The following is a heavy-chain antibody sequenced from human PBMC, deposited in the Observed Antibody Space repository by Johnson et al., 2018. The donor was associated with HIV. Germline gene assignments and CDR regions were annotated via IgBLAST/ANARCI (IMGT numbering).Heavy chain of an antibody. CDR2: IYSGDTT. CDR3: ARAPGWNDVWGAFDI. Sequence: VQLVESGGGLVQPGGSLRLSCAASGFTVSSNYMSWVRQAPGKGLEWVSVIYSGDTTYYADSVKDRFTISRDNSKNTLYLQMNSLRAEDTAGYYCARAPGWNDVWGAFDIWGQGTMVTVSS. CDR1: GFTVSSNY. V-gene: IGHV3-66*01. D-gene: IGHD1-1*01. J-gene: IGHJ3*02.